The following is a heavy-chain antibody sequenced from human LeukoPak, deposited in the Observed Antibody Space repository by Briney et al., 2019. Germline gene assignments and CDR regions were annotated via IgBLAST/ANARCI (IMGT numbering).Heavy chain of an antibody. CDR1: GYTFTGYY. D-gene: IGHD2-15*01. Sequence: ASVKVSCKASGYTFTGYYMHWVRQAPGQGLEWMGRINPNSGGTNYAQKFQGRVTMTRDTSISTAYMELSRLRSDDAAVYYCARDVVVVVAAKDEDDYWGQGTLVTVSS. CDR2: INPNSGGT. V-gene: IGHV1-2*06. J-gene: IGHJ4*02. CDR3: ARDVVVVVAAKDEDDY.